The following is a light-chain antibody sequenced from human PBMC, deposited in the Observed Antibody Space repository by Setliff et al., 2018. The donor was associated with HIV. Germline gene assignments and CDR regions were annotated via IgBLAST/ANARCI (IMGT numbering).Light chain of an antibody. Sequence: QSALTQPASVSGSPGQSITISCTGTNSDVGSYNFVSWYQLHPVKAPKLMIYEVNNRPSGVSNRFSGSKSGNTASLTISGLQAEDEADYYCCSYAGDTAFYVFGIGTKVTVL. CDR3: CSYAGDTAFYV. CDR2: EVN. CDR1: NSDVGSYNF. V-gene: IGLV2-23*02. J-gene: IGLJ1*01.